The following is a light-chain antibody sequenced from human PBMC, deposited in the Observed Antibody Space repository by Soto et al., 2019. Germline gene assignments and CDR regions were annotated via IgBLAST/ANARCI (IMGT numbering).Light chain of an antibody. J-gene: IGLJ1*01. V-gene: IGLV2-14*01. CDR2: EVR. CDR1: SSDIGSYNY. CDR3: ISYRGSDTSYV. Sequence: SVLTQPASVSGSPGQSITISCTGTSSDIGSYNYVAWYQQFPGKTPKLIIYEVRNRPSGVSFWFSGSKSGNTASLTISGLQAEDEADYYCISYRGSDTSYVLGTGTKVTVL.